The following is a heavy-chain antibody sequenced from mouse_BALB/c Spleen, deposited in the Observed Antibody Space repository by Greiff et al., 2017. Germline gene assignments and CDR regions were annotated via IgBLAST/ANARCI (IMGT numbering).Heavy chain of an antibody. D-gene: IGHD4-1*01. V-gene: IGHV1-4*01. CDR3: ARRGELGRDWFAY. CDR1: VYTFTSYT. CDR2: INPSSGYT. J-gene: IGHJ3*01. Sequence: QVQLQQSGAELARPGASVKMSCKASVYTFTSYTMHWVKQRPGQGLEWIGYINPSSGYTNYNQKFKDKATLTADKSSSTAYMQLSSLTSEDSAVYYCARRGELGRDWFAYWGQGTLVTVSA.